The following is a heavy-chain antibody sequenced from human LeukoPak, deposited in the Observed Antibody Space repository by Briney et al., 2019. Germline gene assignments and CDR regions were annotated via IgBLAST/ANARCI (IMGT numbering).Heavy chain of an antibody. CDR3: ARLDYDFWSGSARWFDP. Sequence: SETLSLTCTVSGGSISSSSYYWGWIRQPPGKGLEWIGSIYHSGSTYYNPSLKSRVTISVDTSKNQFSLKLSSVTAADTAVYYCARLDYDFWSGSARWFDPWGQGTLVTVSS. CDR2: IYHSGST. J-gene: IGHJ5*02. D-gene: IGHD3-3*01. CDR1: GGSISSSSYY. V-gene: IGHV4-39*01.